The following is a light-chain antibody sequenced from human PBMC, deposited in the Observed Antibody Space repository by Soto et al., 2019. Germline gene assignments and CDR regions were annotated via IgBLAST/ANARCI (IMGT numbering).Light chain of an antibody. CDR1: SSNIGAGYD. CDR2: GNS. CDR3: QSYDSSLRSV. Sequence: QSVLTQPPSVSGAPGQRVTISCTGSSSNIGAGYDVHWYQQLPGTSPKLLIYGNSNRPSGVPDRFSGSKSCTSSSLAITGLQAEDESDYYCQSYDSSLRSVFGGGTKRTVL. J-gene: IGLJ2*01. V-gene: IGLV1-40*01.